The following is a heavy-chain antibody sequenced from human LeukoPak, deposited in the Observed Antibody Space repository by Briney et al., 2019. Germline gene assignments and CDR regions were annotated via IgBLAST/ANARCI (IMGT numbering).Heavy chain of an antibody. CDR2: IYTSGST. Sequence: SETLSLTCTVSGGSISSYYWSWIRQPPGKGLEWIGYIYTSGSTNYNPSLKSRVTMSVDTSKNQFSLKLSSVTAADTAVYYCARLRGYSYGMAFDYWGQGTLVTVSS. CDR3: ARLRGYSYGMAFDY. D-gene: IGHD5-18*01. V-gene: IGHV4-4*08. J-gene: IGHJ4*02. CDR1: GGSISSYY.